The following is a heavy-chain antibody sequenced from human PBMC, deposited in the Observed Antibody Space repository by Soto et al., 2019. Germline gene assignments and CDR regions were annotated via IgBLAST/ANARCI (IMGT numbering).Heavy chain of an antibody. CDR1: GGSISDDKYY. Sequence: PSETLSLTCTISGGSISDDKYYWGWILQPPGKGLEWIGSIYYSGTSSYNPSLESRVTMSVDTSKKQLSLRLRCVTATDTAVYYCARLHCASPSCPPLVPGGHVTLVAYSS. J-gene: IGHJ4*01. CDR2: IYYSGTS. CDR3: ARLHCASPSCPPLVP. D-gene: IGHD2-2*01. V-gene: IGHV4-39*01.